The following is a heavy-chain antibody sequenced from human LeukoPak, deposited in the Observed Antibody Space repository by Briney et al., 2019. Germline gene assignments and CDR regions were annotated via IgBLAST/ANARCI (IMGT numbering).Heavy chain of an antibody. J-gene: IGHJ4*02. V-gene: IGHV1-69*13. CDR1: GGTFSSYA. CDR3: ARDPGHDTSNYGGLDF. Sequence: SVKVSCKASGGTFSSYAISWVRQAPGQGLEWMGGIIPIFSTANYAQKFQGRVTITADESTSTAYMELSSLKSDDTAVYYCARDPGHDTSNYGGLDFWGQGTLVTVSS. D-gene: IGHD4-11*01. CDR2: IIPIFSTA.